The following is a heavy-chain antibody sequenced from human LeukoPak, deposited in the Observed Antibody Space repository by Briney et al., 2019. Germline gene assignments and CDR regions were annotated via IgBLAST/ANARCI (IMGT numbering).Heavy chain of an antibody. V-gene: IGHV3-9*01. J-gene: IGHJ3*02. Sequence: PGRSLRLSCAASGFTFDDYAMHWVRQAPGKGLEWVSGISWNSGSIGYADSVKGRFTISRDNAKNSLYLQMNSLRAEDTALYYCAKDNSRGYYYDSSGYYDAFDIWGQGTMVTVSS. CDR1: GFTFDDYA. CDR3: AKDNSRGYYYDSSGYYDAFDI. D-gene: IGHD3-22*01. CDR2: ISWNSGSI.